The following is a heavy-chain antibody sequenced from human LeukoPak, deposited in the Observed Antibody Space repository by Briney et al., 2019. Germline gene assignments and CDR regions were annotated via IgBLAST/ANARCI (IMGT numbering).Heavy chain of an antibody. V-gene: IGHV3-21*01. J-gene: IGHJ1*01. D-gene: IGHD6-13*01. CDR2: ISSSSSYI. CDR1: GFTFSSYS. CDR3: ANGYSSSWFQDFQH. Sequence: GGSLRLSCAASGFTFSSYSMNWVRQAPGKGLEWVSSISSSSSYIYYADLVKGRFTISRDNAKNSLYLQMNSLRAEDTAVYYCANGYSSSWFQDFQHWGQGTLVTVSS.